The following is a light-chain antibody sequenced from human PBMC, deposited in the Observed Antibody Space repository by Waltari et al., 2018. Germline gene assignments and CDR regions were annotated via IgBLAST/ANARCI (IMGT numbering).Light chain of an antibody. CDR2: DAS. CDR3: QQRSNWPPP. V-gene: IGKV3-11*01. J-gene: IGKJ1*01. CDR1: QSVSSY. Sequence: EIVLTQSPATLSLSPGESATLSCRASQSVSSYLAWYQQKPGQAPRLLIYDASNRATGIPARFSGSGSGTDFTLTISSLEPEDFAVYYCQQRSNWPPPFGQGTKVEIK.